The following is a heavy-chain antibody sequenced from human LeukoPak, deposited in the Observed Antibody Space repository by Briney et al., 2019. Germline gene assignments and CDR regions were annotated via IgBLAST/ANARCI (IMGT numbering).Heavy chain of an antibody. CDR2: IKEDGSES. CDR1: GFTFSSDW. D-gene: IGHD5-12*01. J-gene: IGHJ4*02. CDR3: ARFPRDPWRFDY. Sequence: SGGSLRLSCVVSGFTFSSDWMTWVRQAPGKGLEWVANIKEDGSESYYVDSVKGRFTISRDNTKNSLYLQVNSLRAEDTAVYYCARFPRDPWRFDYWGQGTLVSVSS. V-gene: IGHV3-7*03.